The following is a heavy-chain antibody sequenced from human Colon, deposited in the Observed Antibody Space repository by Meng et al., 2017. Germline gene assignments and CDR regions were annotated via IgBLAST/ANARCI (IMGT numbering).Heavy chain of an antibody. Sequence: QVQLQGSGPGLGRLSETLSLTCTVSGASVSSDSHYWSWIRQSPGKGLEWIGYIYYTGNTNYNPSLASRVSMSLDTSKNHFSLHLTSVTAADTAIYYCARVNGDFDEAWFDPWGQGTLVTVSS. V-gene: IGHV4-61*03. CDR1: GASVSSDSHY. J-gene: IGHJ5*02. D-gene: IGHD4-17*01. CDR3: ARVNGDFDEAWFDP. CDR2: IYYTGNT.